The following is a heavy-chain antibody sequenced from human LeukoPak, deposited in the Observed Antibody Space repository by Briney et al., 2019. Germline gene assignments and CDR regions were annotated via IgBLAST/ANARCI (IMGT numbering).Heavy chain of an antibody. CDR2: ISSTSSAI. J-gene: IGHJ4*02. CDR3: ARVSGSYGDSAY. D-gene: IGHD3-16*01. CDR1: GFTFSSYS. Sequence: PGGSLRLSCAASGFTFSSYSINWVRQAPGKGLEWVSYISSTSSAIYYADSVKGRFTISRDNAKNSLYLQMNSLRAKDTAVYFCARVSGSYGDSAYWGQGTLVTVSS. V-gene: IGHV3-48*04.